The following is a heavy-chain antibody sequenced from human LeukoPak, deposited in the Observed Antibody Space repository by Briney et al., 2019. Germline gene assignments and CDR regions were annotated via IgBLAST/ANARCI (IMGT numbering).Heavy chain of an antibody. Sequence: GGSLRLSCAASGFTFSSYGMHWVRQAPGKGLEWVAFIRYDGSNKYYADSVKGRFTISRDNSKNTLYLQMNSLRAEDTAVYYCAKEFISGGYYYYYMDVWGKGTTVTVSS. D-gene: IGHD1-26*01. J-gene: IGHJ6*03. V-gene: IGHV3-30*02. CDR2: IRYDGSNK. CDR1: GFTFSSYG. CDR3: AKEFISGGYYYYYMDV.